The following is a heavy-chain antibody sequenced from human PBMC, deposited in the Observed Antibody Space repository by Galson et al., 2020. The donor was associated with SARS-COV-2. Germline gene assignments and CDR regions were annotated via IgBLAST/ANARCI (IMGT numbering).Heavy chain of an antibody. V-gene: IGHV3-21*01. D-gene: IGHD3-22*01. Sequence: GESLKISCAASGFTFSSYSMNWVRQAPGKGVEWVSSISSSSSYIYYADSVKGRFTISRDNAKNTLYLQMNSLRAEDTAVYYCASSRNSYYYDSSGYFGSIDYWGQGTLVTVSS. J-gene: IGHJ4*02. CDR1: GFTFSSYS. CDR2: ISSSSSYI. CDR3: ASSRNSYYYDSSGYFGSIDY.